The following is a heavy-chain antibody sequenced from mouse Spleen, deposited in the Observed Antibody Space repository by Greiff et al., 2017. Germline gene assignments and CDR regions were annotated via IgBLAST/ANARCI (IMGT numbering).Heavy chain of an antibody. J-gene: IGHJ4*01. D-gene: IGHD1-1*01. CDR2: INPNNGGT. V-gene: IGHV1-22*01. CDR3: ARHYEDWSGAMDY. Sequence: EVKLMESGPELVKPGASVKMSCKASGYTFTDYNMHWVKQSHGKSLEWIGYINPNNGGTSYNQKFKGKATLTVNKSSSTAYMELRSLTSEDSAVYYCARHYEDWSGAMDYWGQGTSVTVSS. CDR1: GYTFTDYN.